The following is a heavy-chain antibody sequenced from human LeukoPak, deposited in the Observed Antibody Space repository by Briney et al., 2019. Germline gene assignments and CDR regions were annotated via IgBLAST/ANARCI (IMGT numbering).Heavy chain of an antibody. CDR3: ARARYANAWYAFDI. Sequence: SETLSLTCTVSGGXISSSSYYWAWIRQPPGKGLEWFGNIYYSGSTYYNTSLKSRVTMSVDTSKNQFSLKLSSVTAADTAVYYCARARYANAWYAFDIWGHGTMVTVSS. CDR1: GGXISSSSYY. V-gene: IGHV4-39*07. D-gene: IGHD2-2*01. CDR2: IYYSGST. J-gene: IGHJ3*02.